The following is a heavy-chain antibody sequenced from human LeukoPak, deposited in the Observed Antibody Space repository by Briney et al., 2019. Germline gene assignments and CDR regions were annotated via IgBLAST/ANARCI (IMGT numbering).Heavy chain of an antibody. Sequence: SETLSLTCTVSGGSISGSYWSWVRQPPGKGLEWVAYMYNSGSTNYNPSLKSRVTISIDTSKNQFSLKLSSLTAADTAIYYCARGIESYGDYGYWGQGILVTVSS. V-gene: IGHV4-59*01. CDR2: MYNSGST. D-gene: IGHD4-17*01. J-gene: IGHJ4*02. CDR1: GGSISGSY. CDR3: ARGIESYGDYGY.